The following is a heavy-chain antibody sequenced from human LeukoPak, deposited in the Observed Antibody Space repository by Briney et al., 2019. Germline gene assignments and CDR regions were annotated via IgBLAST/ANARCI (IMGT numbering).Heavy chain of an antibody. V-gene: IGHV3-23*01. CDR2: ISGSGGST. CDR3: AKSPLKYYYDSSGYSSWDFDY. CDR1: GFTFSSYG. J-gene: IGHJ4*02. D-gene: IGHD3-22*01. Sequence: GGSLRLSCAASGFTFSSYGISWVRQAPGKGQEWVSAISGSGGSTYYADSVKGRFTISRDNSKNTLYLQMNSLRAEDTAVYYCAKSPLKYYYDSSGYSSWDFDYWGQGTLVTVSS.